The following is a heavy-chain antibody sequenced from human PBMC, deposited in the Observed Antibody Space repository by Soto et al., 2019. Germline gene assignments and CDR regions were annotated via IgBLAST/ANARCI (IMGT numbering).Heavy chain of an antibody. Sequence: EVQVVESGGGLVQPGESLRLSCAASGFSFSDSWMHWVRQAPGKGLMWVSRINSDGSSTNYADSVKGRFTISRDNSRNTLYLQMSSLRAEDTAVYYCVRGNQWFDPWGQGTLVTVSS. V-gene: IGHV3-74*01. J-gene: IGHJ5*02. CDR3: VRGNQWFDP. CDR2: INSDGSST. CDR1: GFSFSDSW.